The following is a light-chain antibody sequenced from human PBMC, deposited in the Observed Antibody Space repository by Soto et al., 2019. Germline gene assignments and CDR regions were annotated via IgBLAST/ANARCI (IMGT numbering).Light chain of an antibody. CDR3: ATWDDTVHGPI. Sequence: QSVLTQPPSVSGAPGLRVTISCSGSDSDIGTNAVNWYQHLPGVAPNLLIYSNNQRPSGVPGRFSASTSGTSASLAISGLQSEDEGDYYCATWDDTVHGPIFGGGTQLTVL. V-gene: IGLV1-44*01. J-gene: IGLJ7*01. CDR2: SNN. CDR1: DSDIGTNA.